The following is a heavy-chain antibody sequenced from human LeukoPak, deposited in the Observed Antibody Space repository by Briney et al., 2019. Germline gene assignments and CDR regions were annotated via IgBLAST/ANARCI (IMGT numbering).Heavy chain of an antibody. CDR3: ARVSSYYDSSGYFNWFDP. CDR1: GFTFSSYW. CDR2: INSDGSST. Sequence: GGSLRLSCAASGFTFSSYWMHWVRQAPGKGLVWVSRINSDGSSTSYADSVKGRFTISRDNAKNTLYLQMNSLRAEDTAVYHCARVSSYYDSSGYFNWFDPWGQGTLVTVSS. D-gene: IGHD3-22*01. V-gene: IGHV3-74*01. J-gene: IGHJ5*02.